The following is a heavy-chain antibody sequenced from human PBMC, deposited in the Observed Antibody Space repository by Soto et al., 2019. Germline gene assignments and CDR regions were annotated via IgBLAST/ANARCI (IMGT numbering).Heavy chain of an antibody. J-gene: IGHJ3*01. CDR3: ARVNWEQLMSFAFDL. V-gene: IGHV3-11*01. CDR1: GFTFSDYY. CDR2: ISSSSAAM. D-gene: IGHD1-26*01. Sequence: GGSLRLSCAASGFTFSDYYMGWLRRAPGKGLEWVSYISSSSAAMYYAGSVKGRFTISRDNAKELLSLQMNGLRVDDTAVYYCARVNWEQLMSFAFDLWGQGTVVTVSS.